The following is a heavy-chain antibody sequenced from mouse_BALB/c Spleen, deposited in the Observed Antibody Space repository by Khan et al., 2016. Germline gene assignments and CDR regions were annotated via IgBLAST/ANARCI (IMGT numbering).Heavy chain of an antibody. Sequence: QIQLVQSGPELKKPGETVKISCKASGYTFTDYSIHWVKQAPGKGLKWMGWINTETGEPTYADDFKGRFAFSLETSASTDYLQINNLKNEDTATYLCASPWLRLAWFAYWGQGTLVTVSA. J-gene: IGHJ3*01. V-gene: IGHV9-2-1*01. D-gene: IGHD2-2*01. CDR1: GYTFTDYS. CDR2: INTETGEP. CDR3: ASPWLRLAWFAY.